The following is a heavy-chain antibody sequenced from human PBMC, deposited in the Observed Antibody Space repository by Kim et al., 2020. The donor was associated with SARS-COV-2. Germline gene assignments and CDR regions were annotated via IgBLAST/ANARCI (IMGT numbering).Heavy chain of an antibody. J-gene: IGHJ6*02. V-gene: IGHV3-23*01. CDR3: AKDRCSSTSCYLYYYYGMDV. D-gene: IGHD2-2*01. Sequence: FTISRDNSKNTLYLQMNSLRAEDTAVYYCAKDRCSSTSCYLYYYYGMDVWGQGTTVTVSS.